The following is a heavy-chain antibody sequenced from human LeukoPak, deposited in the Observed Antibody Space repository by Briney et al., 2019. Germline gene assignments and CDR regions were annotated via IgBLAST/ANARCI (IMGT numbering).Heavy chain of an antibody. Sequence: SETLSLTCPVSGGSISSYYWSWIRQPPGKGLEWVGYISYSGSTNYNPSLKSRVTISVDMSKNQFSLKLSSVTAADTAVYYCARDYDSSGWDYWGQGTLVTVSS. CDR1: GGSISSYY. CDR2: ISYSGST. D-gene: IGHD3-22*01. J-gene: IGHJ4*02. V-gene: IGHV4-59*01. CDR3: ARDYDSSGWDY.